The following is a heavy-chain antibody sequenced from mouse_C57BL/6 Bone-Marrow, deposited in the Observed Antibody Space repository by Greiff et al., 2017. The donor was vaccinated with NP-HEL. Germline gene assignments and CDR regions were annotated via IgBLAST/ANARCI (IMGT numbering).Heavy chain of an antibody. V-gene: IGHV10-1*01. CDR2: IRSKSNNYAT. Sequence: VQLKESGGGLVQPKGSLKLSCAASGFSFNTYAMNWVRQAPGKGLEWVARIRSKSNNYATYYADSVKDRFTISRDDSESMLYLQMNNLKTEDTAMYYCVRQDHYYAMDYWGQGTSVTVSS. J-gene: IGHJ4*01. CDR3: VRQDHYYAMDY. CDR1: GFSFNTYA.